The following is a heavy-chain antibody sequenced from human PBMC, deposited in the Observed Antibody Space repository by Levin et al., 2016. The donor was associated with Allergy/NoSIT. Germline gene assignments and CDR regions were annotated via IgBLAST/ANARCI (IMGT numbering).Heavy chain of an antibody. D-gene: IGHD6-6*01. J-gene: IGHJ5*02. Sequence: WVRQAPGQRLEWMGWINAGNGNTKYSQKFQGRVTITRDTSASTAYMELSSLRSEDTAVYYCAREYSSFSWWFDPWGQGTLVTVSS. CDR3: AREYSSFSWWFDP. V-gene: IGHV1-3*01. CDR2: INAGNGNT.